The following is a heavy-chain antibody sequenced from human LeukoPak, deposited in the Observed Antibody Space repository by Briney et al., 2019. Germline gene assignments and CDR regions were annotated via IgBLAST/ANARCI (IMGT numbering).Heavy chain of an antibody. Sequence: PSETLSLTCTVSDGSISSYYWSWIRQPPGKGLEWIGYIYYSGSTNYNPSLKSRVTISVDTSKNQFSLKLSSVTAADTAVYYCARIYDSSGYYSYYYYMDVWGKGTTVTISS. D-gene: IGHD3-22*01. CDR2: IYYSGST. V-gene: IGHV4-59*01. J-gene: IGHJ6*03. CDR3: ARIYDSSGYYSYYYYMDV. CDR1: DGSISSYY.